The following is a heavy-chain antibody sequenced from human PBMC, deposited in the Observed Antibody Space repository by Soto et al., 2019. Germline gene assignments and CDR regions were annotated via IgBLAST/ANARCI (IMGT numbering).Heavy chain of an antibody. Sequence: QVQLVESGGGVVQPGRYLRLSCAASGFTFSSYAMHWVRQAPGKGLEWVAVISYDGSNKYYADSVKGRFTISRDNSKNTLYLQMNSLRAEDTAVYYCARDKGGSGSYFDYWGQGTLVTVSS. J-gene: IGHJ4*02. CDR1: GFTFSSYA. D-gene: IGHD3-10*01. CDR2: ISYDGSNK. V-gene: IGHV3-30-3*01. CDR3: ARDKGGSGSYFDY.